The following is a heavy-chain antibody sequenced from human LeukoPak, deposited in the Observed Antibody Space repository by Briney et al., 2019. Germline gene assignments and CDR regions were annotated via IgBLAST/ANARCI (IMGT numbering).Heavy chain of an antibody. CDR1: DGSISSSSYY. CDR3: ASRYCSRTSCYVWCFDP. CDR2: IYHSGST. V-gene: IGHV4-39*07. D-gene: IGHD2-2*01. Sequence: PSETLSLTCTVSDGSISSSSYYWGWIRQPPGKGLEWIGSIYHSGSTYYNPSLKSRVTISVDTSKNQFSLKLSSVTAADTAVYYCASRYCSRTSCYVWCFDPRGQGTLVTVSS. J-gene: IGHJ5*02.